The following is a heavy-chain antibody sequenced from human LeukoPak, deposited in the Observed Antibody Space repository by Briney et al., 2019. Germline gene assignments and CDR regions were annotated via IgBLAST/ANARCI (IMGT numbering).Heavy chain of an antibody. CDR3: ARGELTGIFLDY. J-gene: IGHJ4*02. CDR1: GGSISSYY. D-gene: IGHD7-27*01. V-gene: IGHV4-59*01. CDR2: IYYSGST. Sequence: SETLSLTCTVSGGSISSYYWSWIRQPPGKGLEWIGYIYYSGSTNYNPSLKSRVTISVDTSKNQFSLKLSSVTAADTAVYYCARGELTGIFLDYWGQGTLVTVSS.